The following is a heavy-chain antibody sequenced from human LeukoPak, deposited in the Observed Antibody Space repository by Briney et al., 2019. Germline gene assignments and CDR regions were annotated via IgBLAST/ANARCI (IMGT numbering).Heavy chain of an antibody. V-gene: IGHV4-59*01. CDR3: ARVETIYDFWSGSFGYMDV. CDR2: IYYSGST. D-gene: IGHD3-3*01. CDR1: GGSISSYY. J-gene: IGHJ6*03. Sequence: SETLSLTCTVSGGSISSYYWSWIRQPPGKGLEWIGYIYYSGSTNYNPSPKSRVTISVDTSKNQFSLKLSSVTAADTAVYYCARVETIYDFWSGSFGYMDVWGKGTPVTVSS.